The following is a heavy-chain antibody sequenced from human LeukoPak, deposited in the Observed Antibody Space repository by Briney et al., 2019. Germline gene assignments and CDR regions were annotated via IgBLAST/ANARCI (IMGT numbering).Heavy chain of an antibody. CDR1: GGSISSYY. CDR2: VYYSGST. CDR3: ATDRARGGDSFDY. J-gene: IGHJ4*02. Sequence: SETLSLTCTVSGGSISSYYWSWIRQPPGKGLEWIGDVYYSGSTNSNPSLKSRVTISVDTSKNQFSLNLSSVTAADTAVYYCATDRARGGDSFDYWGQGTLVTVSS. V-gene: IGHV4-59*12. D-gene: IGHD3-10*01.